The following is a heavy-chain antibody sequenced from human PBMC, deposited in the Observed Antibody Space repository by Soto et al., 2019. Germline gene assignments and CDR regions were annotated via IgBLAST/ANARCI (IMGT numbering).Heavy chain of an antibody. CDR1: GFTFSSYG. J-gene: IGHJ4*02. D-gene: IGHD4-17*01. CDR3: AKATAAVTICSDY. V-gene: IGHV3-30*18. Sequence: PGGSLRLSCAASGFTFSSYGMHWVRQAPGKGLEWVAFISYDGSNKYYADSVKGRFTISRDNSKNTLYLQMNSLRAEDTAVYYCAKATAAVTICSDYWGQGTLVTVSS. CDR2: ISYDGSNK.